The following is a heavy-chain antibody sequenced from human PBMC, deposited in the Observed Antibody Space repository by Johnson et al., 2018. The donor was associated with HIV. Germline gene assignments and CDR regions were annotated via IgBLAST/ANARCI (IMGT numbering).Heavy chain of an antibody. Sequence: VQLVESGGGLVQPGGSLRLSCAASGFTFSSYDMNWVRQAPGKGLEWVSGIPGINDSGQYADSVKGRFTISRDNSKNTLYLQMNSLRAEDTAVYYCARGLWPQRWAFDIWGQGTMVTVSS. CDR3: ARGLWPQRWAFDI. CDR1: GFTFSSYD. CDR2: IPGINDSG. D-gene: IGHD5-24*01. J-gene: IGHJ3*02. V-gene: IGHV3-23*04.